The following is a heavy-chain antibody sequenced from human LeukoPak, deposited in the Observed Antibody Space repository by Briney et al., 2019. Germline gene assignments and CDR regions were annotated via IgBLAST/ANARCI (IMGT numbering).Heavy chain of an antibody. CDR3: ARGPAHGGY. D-gene: IGHD5-24*01. V-gene: IGHV3-21*01. CDR2: ISSSSTYI. CDR1: GFTFSSHS. Sequence: PGGSLRLSCAASGFTFSSHSMNWVRQAPGKGLEWVSYISSSSTYIYYADSVKGRFTISRDNAKNSLYLQMNSLRAEDTAVYYCARGPAHGGYWGQGTLVTVSS. J-gene: IGHJ4*02.